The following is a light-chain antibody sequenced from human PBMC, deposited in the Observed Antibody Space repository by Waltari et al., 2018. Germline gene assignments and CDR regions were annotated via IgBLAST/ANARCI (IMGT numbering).Light chain of an antibody. V-gene: IGKV3D-15*01. Sequence: EVVMTQSPATLSVAPGERVSLSCRASPSAKTSLAWYQQTPGQAPRLLIYRASTRAAGVPDRFSGSGSGTEFTLTISSLQSEDSAIYYCQQYNIWPWTFGPGTNVDIK. J-gene: IGKJ1*01. CDR1: PSAKTS. CDR3: QQYNIWPWT. CDR2: RAS.